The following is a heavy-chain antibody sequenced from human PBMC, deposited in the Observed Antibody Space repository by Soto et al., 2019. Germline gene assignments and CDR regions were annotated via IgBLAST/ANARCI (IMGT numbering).Heavy chain of an antibody. CDR1: GRSISSGGYY. D-gene: IGHD6-13*01. CDR3: ATGISIAAAGDNWFDP. V-gene: IGHV4-31*03. CDR2: IYYSGST. Sequence: SETLSLTCTVSGRSISSGGYYWSWIRQHPGKGLEWIGYIYYSGSTYYNPSLKSRVTISVDTSKNQFSLKLSSVTAADTAVYYCATGISIAAAGDNWFDPLGQGTLVTISS. J-gene: IGHJ5*01.